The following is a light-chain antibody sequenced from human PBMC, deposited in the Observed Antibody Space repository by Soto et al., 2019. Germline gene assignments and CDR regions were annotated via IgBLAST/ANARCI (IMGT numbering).Light chain of an antibody. V-gene: IGLV2-14*01. CDR3: SSYTSSSTLGVV. CDR1: SSDVGGYNY. J-gene: IGLJ2*01. CDR2: DVS. Sequence: QSVLTQPASVSRSPGQSITISCTGTSSDVGGYNYVSWYQQHPGKAPKLMIYDVSNRPSGVSNRFSGSKSGNTASLTISGLQAEDEADYYCSSYTSSSTLGVVFGGGTQLTVL.